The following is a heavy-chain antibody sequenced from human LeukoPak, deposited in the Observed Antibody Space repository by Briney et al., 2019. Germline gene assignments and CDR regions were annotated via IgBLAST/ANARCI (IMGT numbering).Heavy chain of an antibody. V-gene: IGHV1-3*01. J-gene: IGHJ6*02. CDR2: INAGNSNT. D-gene: IGHD4-23*01. CDR3: ARERVVKSYYYYGMDV. CDR1: GYTFTSYA. Sequence: ASVKVSCKASGYTFTSYAMHWVRQAPGQRLEWMGWINAGNSNTKYSQKFQGRVTITRDTSASTAYMELSSLRSEDTAVYYCARERVVKSYYYYGMDVWGQGTTVTVSS.